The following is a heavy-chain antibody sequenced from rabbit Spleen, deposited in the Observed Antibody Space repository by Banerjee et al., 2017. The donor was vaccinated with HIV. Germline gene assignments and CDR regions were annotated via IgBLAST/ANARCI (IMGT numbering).Heavy chain of an antibody. J-gene: IGHJ6*01. CDR1: GDSFSGDSY. Sequence: QSLEESGGDLVKPGASLTLTCIASGDSFSGDSYMCWVRQDPGRGLEWIACIDSGSSGFTYFASWAKGRFTISKTSSTTVTLQMTSLTAADTATYFCARDSGSSFSSYGMDLWGQGTLVTVS. CDR3: ARDSGSSFSSYGMDL. CDR2: IDSGSSGFT. D-gene: IGHD8-1*01. V-gene: IGHV1S40*01.